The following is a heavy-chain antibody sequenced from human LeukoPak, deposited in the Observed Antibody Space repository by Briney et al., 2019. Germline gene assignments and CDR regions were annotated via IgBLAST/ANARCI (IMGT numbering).Heavy chain of an antibody. V-gene: IGHV3-7*01. CDR3: ASPRPEWIQLWPDYYYMDV. Sequence: GGSLRLSCAASGFAVSNYWMSWVRQAPGKGLEWVANIKQDGSEKYYVDSVKGRFTISRGNAKNSLYLQMNSLRAEDTAVYYCASPRPEWIQLWPDYYYMDVWGKGTTVTVSS. CDR1: GFAVSNYW. J-gene: IGHJ6*03. CDR2: IKQDGSEK. D-gene: IGHD5-18*01.